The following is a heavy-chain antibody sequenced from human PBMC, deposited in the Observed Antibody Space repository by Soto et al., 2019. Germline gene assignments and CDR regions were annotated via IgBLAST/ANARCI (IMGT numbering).Heavy chain of an antibody. V-gene: IGHV3-7*05. D-gene: IGHD3-10*01. CDR1: GFTFSTYW. J-gene: IGHJ4*02. CDR2: IKEDGSEQ. CDR3: AKHPWFGEFDY. Sequence: EVQLVDSGGDLVQPGGSLRLSCTASGFTFSTYWMSWVRQAPGRGLEWVANIKEDGSEQWYVDSVRGRFTISRDNAKNSLYLQMNSLRAEDTAVYYCAKHPWFGEFDYWGQGTLVTVSS.